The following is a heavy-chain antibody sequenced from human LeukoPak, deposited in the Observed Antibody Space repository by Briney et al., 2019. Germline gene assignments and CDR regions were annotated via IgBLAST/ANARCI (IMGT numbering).Heavy chain of an antibody. J-gene: IGHJ6*02. D-gene: IGHD1-26*01. CDR1: GGSISSSSYY. V-gene: IGHV4-39*01. CDR3: ARLGAIRYYYYGMDV. CDR2: IYYSGST. Sequence: SETLSLTCTVSGGSISSSSYYWGCIRQPPGKGLEWIGSIYYSGSTYYNPSLKSRVTISVDTSKNQFSLKLSSVTAADTAVYYCARLGAIRYYYYGMDVWGQGTTVTVSS.